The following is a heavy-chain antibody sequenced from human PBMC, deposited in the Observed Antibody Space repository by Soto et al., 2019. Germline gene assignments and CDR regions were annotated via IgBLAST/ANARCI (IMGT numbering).Heavy chain of an antibody. D-gene: IGHD4-4*01. CDR2: INPNSGGT. V-gene: IGHV1-2*04. Sequence: GASVKVSCKASGYTFTGYYMHWVRQAPGQGLEWMGWINPNSGGTNYAQKFQGWVTMTRDTSISTAYMELSRLRSDDTAVYYCARVAVTTYYGMDVWGQGTTVTVS. CDR3: ARVAVTTYYGMDV. J-gene: IGHJ6*02. CDR1: GYTFTGYY.